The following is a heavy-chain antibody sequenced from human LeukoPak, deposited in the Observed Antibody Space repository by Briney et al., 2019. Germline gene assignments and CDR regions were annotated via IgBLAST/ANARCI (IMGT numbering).Heavy chain of an antibody. D-gene: IGHD4-17*01. CDR2: INPNSGGT. CDR3: ARGQGNGDYAAG. V-gene: IGHV1-2*02. CDR1: GYTFTGYY. Sequence: ASVKVSCKASGYTFTGYYMHWVRQAPGQGLEWMGWINPNSGGTNYAQKFQGRVTMTRDTSVSTAYMELSRLRSDDTAVYYCARGQGNGDYAAGWGQGTLVTVSS. J-gene: IGHJ4*02.